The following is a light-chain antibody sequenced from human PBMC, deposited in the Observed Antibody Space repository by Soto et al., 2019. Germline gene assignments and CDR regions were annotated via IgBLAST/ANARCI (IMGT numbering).Light chain of an antibody. J-gene: IGKJ4*01. V-gene: IGKV3-20*01. Sequence: EIVLAQSPGTLSLSPGERPTLSCRASQSVTNSFLAWYQQKPGQAPRLLIYGASRRATGFPDRFSGSGSGTDFTLTISRLEPEDFAVYSCQQYGSSPLTFGGGTKVEIK. CDR3: QQYGSSPLT. CDR1: QSVTNSF. CDR2: GAS.